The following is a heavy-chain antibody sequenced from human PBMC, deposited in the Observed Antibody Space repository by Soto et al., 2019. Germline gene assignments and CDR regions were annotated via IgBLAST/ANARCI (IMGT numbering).Heavy chain of an antibody. CDR2: IYYSGST. J-gene: IGHJ6*02. D-gene: IGHD3-10*01. Sequence: KTSETLSLTCTVSGGSISSSSYYWGWIRQPPGKGLEWIGSIYYSGSTYYNPSLKSRVTISVDTSKNQFSLKLSSVTAADTAVYYCARRPRDGFGELFIPYYYYGMDVWGQGTTVTVSS. V-gene: IGHV4-39*01. CDR1: GGSISSSSYY. CDR3: ARRPRDGFGELFIPYYYYGMDV.